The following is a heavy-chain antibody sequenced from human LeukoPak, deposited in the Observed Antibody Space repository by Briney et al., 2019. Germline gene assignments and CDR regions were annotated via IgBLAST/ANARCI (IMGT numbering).Heavy chain of an antibody. D-gene: IGHD1-26*01. CDR3: ARARVGAIDAFDI. J-gene: IGHJ3*02. V-gene: IGHV3-48*01. Sequence: GGSLRLSCAASGFTFNSYSMNWVRQAPGKGLEWISYISSSSGTIYYADSVKGRFTISRDNAKNSLYLQMNSLRAEDTAVYYCARARVGAIDAFDIWGQGTMVTVSS. CDR2: ISSSSGTI. CDR1: GFTFNSYS.